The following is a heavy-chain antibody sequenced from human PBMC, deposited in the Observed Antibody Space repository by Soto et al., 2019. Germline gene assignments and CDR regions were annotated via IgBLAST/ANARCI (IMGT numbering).Heavy chain of an antibody. J-gene: IGHJ6*02. CDR1: GFTFSSYA. Sequence: LRLSCAASGFTFSSYAMSWVRQAPGKGLEWVSAISGSGGSTYYADSVKGRFTISRDNSKNTLYLQMNSLRAEDTAVYYCAKAGGSSSWYLTWYYYGMDVWGQGTTVTVSS. CDR3: AKAGGSSSWYLTWYYYGMDV. V-gene: IGHV3-23*01. D-gene: IGHD6-13*01. CDR2: ISGSGGST.